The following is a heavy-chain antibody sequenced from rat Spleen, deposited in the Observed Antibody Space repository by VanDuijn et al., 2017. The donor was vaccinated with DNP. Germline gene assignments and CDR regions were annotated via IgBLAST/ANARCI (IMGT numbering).Heavy chain of an antibody. V-gene: IGHV5-31*01. CDR1: GFTFNNKW. J-gene: IGHJ2*01. D-gene: IGHD1-11*01. CDR3: VRWDYGIYGFDY. Sequence: EVQLVETGGGLVQPGRSLKLSCITSGFTFNNKWMTWIRQVPGKGLEWVASISSGGGSTYHPDSVKGRFTISRDNAKNTLYLQMDSLTSEDTATYYCVRWDYGIYGFDYWGQGVMVTVSS. CDR2: ISSGGGST.